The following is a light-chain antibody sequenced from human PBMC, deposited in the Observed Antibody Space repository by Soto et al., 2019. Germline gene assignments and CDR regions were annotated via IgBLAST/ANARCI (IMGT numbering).Light chain of an antibody. CDR1: QSVNNIY. CDR3: QQYGSSLRT. Sequence: EIVLTQSPGTLSLSTGERATVSGRASQSVNNIYSAWYQQKPGQAPTQLIYGASSRATGIPDSFSGSGSGRDITLTISRLETEDFAVYYCQQYGSSLRTVGGGTKV. CDR2: GAS. V-gene: IGKV3-20*01. J-gene: IGKJ4*02.